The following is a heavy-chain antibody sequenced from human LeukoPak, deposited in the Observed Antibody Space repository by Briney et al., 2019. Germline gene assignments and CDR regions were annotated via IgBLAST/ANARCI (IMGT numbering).Heavy chain of an antibody. CDR2: IIPILGIA. Sequence: SVKVSCKASGGTFSSYAISWVRQAPGQGLEWMGRIIPILGIANYAQKFQGRVTITADKSTSTAYMELSSLRSEDTALYYCARVIRGVAALGLIDLWGRGTLVTVSS. V-gene: IGHV1-69*04. CDR1: GGTFSSYA. D-gene: IGHD2-15*01. J-gene: IGHJ2*01. CDR3: ARVIRGVAALGLIDL.